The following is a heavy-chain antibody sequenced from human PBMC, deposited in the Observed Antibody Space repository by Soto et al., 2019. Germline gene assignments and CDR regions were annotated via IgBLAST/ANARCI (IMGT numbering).Heavy chain of an antibody. CDR3: AKAYSGPFDI. V-gene: IGHV3-30*18. J-gene: IGHJ3*02. CDR2: ISYDGSKK. D-gene: IGHD1-26*01. CDR1: GFTFSSYD. Sequence: LRLSCAASGFTFSSYDIHWVRQAPGKGLEWVAVISYDGSKKYYADSVKGQFTISRDNSKNTLYLQMNSLRAEDTAVYYCAKAYSGPFDIWGQGTMGTVSS.